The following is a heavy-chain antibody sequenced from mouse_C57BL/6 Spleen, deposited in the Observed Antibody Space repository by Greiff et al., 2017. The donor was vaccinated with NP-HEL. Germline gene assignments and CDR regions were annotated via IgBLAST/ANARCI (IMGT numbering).Heavy chain of an antibody. CDR3: ASPSTYGNYGFAY. D-gene: IGHD2-1*01. Sequence: EVKLVESGGGLVKPGGSLKLSCAASGFTFSDYGMHWVRQAPEKGLEWVAYISSGSSTIYYADTVKGRFTISRDNAKNTLFLQMTSLRSEDTAMYYCASPSTYGNYGFAYWGQGTLVTVSA. CDR1: GFTFSDYG. V-gene: IGHV5-17*01. J-gene: IGHJ3*01. CDR2: ISSGSSTI.